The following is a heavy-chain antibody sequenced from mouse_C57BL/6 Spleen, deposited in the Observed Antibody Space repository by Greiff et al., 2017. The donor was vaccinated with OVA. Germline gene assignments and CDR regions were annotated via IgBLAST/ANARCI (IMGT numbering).Heavy chain of an antibody. Sequence: QVHVKQSGAELVRPGTSVKVSCKASGYAFTNYLIEWVKQRPGQGLEWIGVINPGSGGTNYNEKFKGKATLTADKSSSTAYMQLSSLTSEDSAVYFCARGGYYGSSYEYFDVWGTGTTVTVSS. CDR1: GYAFTNYL. V-gene: IGHV1-54*01. D-gene: IGHD1-1*01. CDR3: ARGGYYGSSYEYFDV. CDR2: INPGSGGT. J-gene: IGHJ1*03.